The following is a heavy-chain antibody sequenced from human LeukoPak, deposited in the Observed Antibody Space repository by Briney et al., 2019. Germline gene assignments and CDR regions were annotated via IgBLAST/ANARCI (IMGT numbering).Heavy chain of an antibody. CDR3: ATATQPRGYFLH. CDR2: ISVNNGGT. Sequence: ASVKVSCKASGYTFTTYSLAWVRQAPGQSLEWMGWISVNNGGTNYAQSFQDRVTLTRDTSTNTAYLELRSLRSDDTAIIYCATATQPRGYFLHWGQGTLVTISS. CDR1: GYTFTTYS. J-gene: IGHJ1*01. D-gene: IGHD2-2*01. V-gene: IGHV1-18*01.